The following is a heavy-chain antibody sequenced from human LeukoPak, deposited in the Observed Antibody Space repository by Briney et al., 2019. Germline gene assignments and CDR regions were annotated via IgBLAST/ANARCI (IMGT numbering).Heavy chain of an antibody. V-gene: IGHV3-30*18. J-gene: IGHJ4*02. CDR2: ISYDGSNK. CDR1: GFTFSSYG. D-gene: IGHD3-22*01. Sequence: GSLRLSCAASGFTFSSYGMHWVRQAPGKGLEWVAVISYDGSNKYYADSVKGRFTISRDNSKNTLYLQMNSLRAEDTAVYYCAKDGVSYDSSGYPFDYWGQGTLVTVSS. CDR3: AKDGVSYDSSGYPFDY.